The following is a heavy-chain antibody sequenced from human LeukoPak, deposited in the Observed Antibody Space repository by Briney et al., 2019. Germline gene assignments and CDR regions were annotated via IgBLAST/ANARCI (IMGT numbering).Heavy chain of an antibody. J-gene: IGHJ5*02. Sequence: ASVKVSCKASGYTFTSYGISWVRQAPGQGLEWMGWITAYNGNTNYAQKLQGRVTMTTDTSTSTAYMELRSLRSDDTAVYYCASVVYCSGGSCPNWFDPWGQGTLVTVSS. V-gene: IGHV1-18*01. CDR1: GYTFTSYG. CDR2: ITAYNGNT. CDR3: ASVVYCSGGSCPNWFDP. D-gene: IGHD2-15*01.